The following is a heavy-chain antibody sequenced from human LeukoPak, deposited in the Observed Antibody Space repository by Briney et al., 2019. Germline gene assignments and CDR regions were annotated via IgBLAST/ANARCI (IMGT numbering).Heavy chain of an antibody. D-gene: IGHD1-26*01. Sequence: GASVKVSCKASGYTFTSYGISWVRQAPGRGLEWMGWISAYNGNTNYAQKLQGRVTMTTATSTAYMELRSLRSDDTAVYYCARDLSGSYYPYFDYWGQGTLVTVSS. CDR2: ISAYNGNT. J-gene: IGHJ4*02. CDR3: ARDLSGSYYPYFDY. V-gene: IGHV1-18*01. CDR1: GYTFTSYG.